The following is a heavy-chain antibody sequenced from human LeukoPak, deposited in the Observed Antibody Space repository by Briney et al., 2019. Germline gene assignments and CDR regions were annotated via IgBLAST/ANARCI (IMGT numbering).Heavy chain of an antibody. J-gene: IGHJ5*02. D-gene: IGHD6-13*01. Sequence: SETLSLTCTVSGGSISSYYWSWIRQPPGKGLEWIGYIYYSGSTNYNPSLKSRVTISVDTSKNKFSLKLSSVPAADTAVYYCARRVAAAAGNNWFDPWGQGTLVTVSS. V-gene: IGHV4-59*08. CDR2: IYYSGST. CDR3: ARRVAAAAGNNWFDP. CDR1: GGSISSYY.